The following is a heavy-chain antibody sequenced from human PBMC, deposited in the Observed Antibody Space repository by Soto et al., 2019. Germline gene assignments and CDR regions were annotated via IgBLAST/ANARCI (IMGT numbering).Heavy chain of an antibody. D-gene: IGHD3-22*01. CDR3: ARGWGYYDQHDWFET. V-gene: IGHV4-31*03. Sequence: SETLSLTCSVSGDSISSGGYYLIWVRQHPEKGLEWIGYIHDSGITYYNPSLRSRISISADTSYNQFSLKLTSVTSADTAVYHCARGWGYYDQHDWFETWGQGTLVTVSS. J-gene: IGHJ5*02. CDR2: IHDSGIT. CDR1: GDSISSGGYY.